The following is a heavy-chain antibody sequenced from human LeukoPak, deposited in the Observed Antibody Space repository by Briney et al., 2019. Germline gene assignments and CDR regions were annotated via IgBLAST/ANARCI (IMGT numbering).Heavy chain of an antibody. Sequence: ASVTVSCKASGFTFTDHYMHWARQAPGQGLEWMGWINAKRGDTNYAQNFQDRVTMTRDTSISTVYMKLSRLTVDDTAVYYCARDHDWGVDNWGQGTLVTVSS. CDR1: GFTFTDHY. J-gene: IGHJ4*02. CDR3: ARDHDWGVDN. CDR2: INAKRGDT. D-gene: IGHD7-27*01. V-gene: IGHV1-2*02.